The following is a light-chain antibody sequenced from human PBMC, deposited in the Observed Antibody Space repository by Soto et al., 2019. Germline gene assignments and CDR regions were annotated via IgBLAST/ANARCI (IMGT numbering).Light chain of an antibody. Sequence: EIVLTQSPGTLSLSPGERATLSCRASQSLGSSQLAWYQQKPGQAPKVLIYGASTRATVIPDRFSGSRSGTDFTLTISRLEPEDFAVYYCQQYADWRPFGQGTKVEIK. CDR2: GAS. J-gene: IGKJ1*01. CDR1: QSLGSSQ. CDR3: QQYADWRP. V-gene: IGKV3-20*01.